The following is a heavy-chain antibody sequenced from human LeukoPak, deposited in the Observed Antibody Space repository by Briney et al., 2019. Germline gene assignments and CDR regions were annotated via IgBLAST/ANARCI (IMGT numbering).Heavy chain of an antibody. CDR1: GFDFSAYE. Sequence: GDSLRLSCAASGFDFSAYEKNWVRQAPGKGLEWVSYISGTDRTNSYADSVRGRFTISRDNAKNSLYLQMNSLRAEDTALYYCTTLGYHLDSWGQGALVTVSS. V-gene: IGHV3-48*03. CDR3: TTLGYHLDS. J-gene: IGHJ4*02. CDR2: ISGTDRTN. D-gene: IGHD3-22*01.